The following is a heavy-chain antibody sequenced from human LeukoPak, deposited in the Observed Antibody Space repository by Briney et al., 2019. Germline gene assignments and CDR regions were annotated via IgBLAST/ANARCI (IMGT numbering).Heavy chain of an antibody. V-gene: IGHV4-31*03. Sequence: SETLSLTCTVSGDSISNGGYYWTWIRQYPGKGLEWIGYISYSGSTYYNPSLKSRLTISLDTSKNQFSLKLTSMTAADTAVYYCVTPYGSPVSPFDYWGQGTLVTVSS. CDR3: VTPYGSPVSPFDY. D-gene: IGHD3-10*01. J-gene: IGHJ4*02. CDR1: GDSISNGGYY. CDR2: ISYSGST.